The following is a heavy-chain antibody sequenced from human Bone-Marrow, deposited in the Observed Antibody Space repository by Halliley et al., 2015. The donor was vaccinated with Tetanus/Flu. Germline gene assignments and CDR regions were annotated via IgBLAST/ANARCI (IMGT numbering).Heavy chain of an antibody. Sequence: SLRLSCVASGFTFSSYWMTWVRQAPGKGLEWVANIKQDGSGTHYLDSLGGRFTISRDNAKSSVYLQMNSLRAEDTAIYYCAKAYDYEDSAPDYWGQGTLVTVSS. J-gene: IGHJ4*02. D-gene: IGHD3-16*01. V-gene: IGHV3-7*03. CDR1: GFTFSSYW. CDR3: AKAYDYEDSAPDY. CDR2: IKQDGSGT.